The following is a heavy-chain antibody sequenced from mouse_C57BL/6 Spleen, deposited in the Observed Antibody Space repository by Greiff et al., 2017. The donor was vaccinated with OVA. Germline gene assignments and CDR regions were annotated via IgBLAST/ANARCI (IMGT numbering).Heavy chain of an antibody. CDR1: GYTFTSYW. Sequence: QVHVKQPGAELVKPGASVKMSCKASGYTFTSYWITWVKQRPGQGLEWIGDIYPGSGSTNYNEKFKSKATLTVDTSSSTAYMQLSSLTSEDSAVYYCACDEEGYYAMDYWGQGTSVTVSS. CDR3: ACDEEGYYAMDY. CDR2: IYPGSGST. V-gene: IGHV1-55*01. J-gene: IGHJ4*01.